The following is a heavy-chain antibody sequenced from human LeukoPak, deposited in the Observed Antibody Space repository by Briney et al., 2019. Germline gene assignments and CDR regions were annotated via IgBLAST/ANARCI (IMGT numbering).Heavy chain of an antibody. D-gene: IGHD2-2*01. CDR2: ISSSRSTI. CDR3: AREYCSSTSCLYDY. J-gene: IGHJ4*02. V-gene: IGHV3-48*01. Sequence: XXVSXISSSRSTIYYADSVKGRFTISRDNAKNSLYLQMNSLRAEDTAVYYCAREYCSSTSCLYDYWGQGTLVTVSS.